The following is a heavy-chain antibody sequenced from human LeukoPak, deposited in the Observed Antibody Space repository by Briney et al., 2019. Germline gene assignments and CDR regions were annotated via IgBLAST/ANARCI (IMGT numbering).Heavy chain of an antibody. CDR3: ARASITMVRGVPDAFDI. CDR2: ISPNSGGT. J-gene: IGHJ3*02. D-gene: IGHD3-10*01. V-gene: IGHV1-2*06. CDR1: GYTFTGYY. Sequence: GASVKVSCKASGYTFTGYYMHWVRQAPGQGFEWMGRISPNSGGTNYAQKFQGRVTMTRDTSISTAYMELSRLRSDDTAVYYCARASITMVRGVPDAFDIWGQGTMVTVSS.